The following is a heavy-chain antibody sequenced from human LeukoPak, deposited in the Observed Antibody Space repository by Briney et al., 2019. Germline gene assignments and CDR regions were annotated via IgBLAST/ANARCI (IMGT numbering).Heavy chain of an antibody. V-gene: IGHV1-18*01. CDR2: ISVYSGHT. CDR3: ARTNLDCKRGVCYDY. J-gene: IGHJ4*02. D-gene: IGHD2-8*01. Sequence: GASVKVSCKASGYTFNGYGISWVRQAPGQGLEWMGPGQGLEWMAWISVYSGHTYYAQKFQGRVTVTTDTSTSTAYMGLRSLRSDDTAVYYCARTNLDCKRGVCYDYWGQGTLVTVSS. CDR1: GYTFNGYG.